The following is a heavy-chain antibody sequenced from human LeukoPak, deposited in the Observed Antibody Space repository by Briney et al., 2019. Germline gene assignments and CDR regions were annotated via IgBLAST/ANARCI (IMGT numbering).Heavy chain of an antibody. V-gene: IGHV1-69*13. Sequence: SVKVSCKASGGTFSSYAISWVRQAPGPGPEWMGGMIPIFGTANYAQKFQDRVTITSDESTNKAYLELSSLRPEDTAVYYCPDSSGYFDYWGHGNLGTVSP. J-gene: IGHJ4*01. CDR2: MIPIFGTA. D-gene: IGHD3-22*01. CDR1: GGTFSSYA. CDR3: PDSSGYFDY.